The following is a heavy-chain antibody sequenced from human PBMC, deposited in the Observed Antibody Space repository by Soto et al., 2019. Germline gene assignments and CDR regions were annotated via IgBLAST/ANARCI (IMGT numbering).Heavy chain of an antibody. CDR2: ISATTGNT. J-gene: IGHJ4*02. D-gene: IGHD2-15*01. CDR1: GFNFSIYS. Sequence: EVRLSESGGGLVQPGESLRLSFAASGFNFSIYSMIWVRQAPGKGLEWVSGISATTGNTYYTNSVKGRFTISSDNFENTLFLQMNNPRAEYTALYDCAIDSDGGYWGQGTLVTVSS. V-gene: IGHV3-23*01. CDR3: AIDSDGGY.